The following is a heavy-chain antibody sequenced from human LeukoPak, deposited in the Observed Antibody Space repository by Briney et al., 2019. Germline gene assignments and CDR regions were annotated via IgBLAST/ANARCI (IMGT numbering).Heavy chain of an antibody. CDR3: ARVSSSSSWYADLDY. V-gene: IGHV3-30*03. J-gene: IGHJ4*02. Sequence: GGSLRLSCAASGFTFSSYGMSWVRQAPGKGLEWVAVISYDGRNKYYADSVKGRFTISRDNSKNTLYLQMNSLRAEDTAVYYCARVSSSSSWYADLDYWGQGTLVTVSS. CDR2: ISYDGRNK. D-gene: IGHD6-13*01. CDR1: GFTFSSYG.